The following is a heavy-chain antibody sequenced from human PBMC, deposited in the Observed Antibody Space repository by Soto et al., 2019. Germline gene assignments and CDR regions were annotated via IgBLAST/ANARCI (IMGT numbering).Heavy chain of an antibody. CDR2: ISSSSSYI. CDR3: AMELSGLESWFDP. D-gene: IGHD3-10*01. CDR1: GFTFRTYS. J-gene: IGHJ5*02. Sequence: VGSLRLSCAASGFTFRTYSMSWVRQAPGKGLEWVSSISSSSSYIYYADSVKGRFTISRDNAKNSLYLQMNSLRAEDTAVYYCAMELSGLESWFDPWGPGILVTVSS. V-gene: IGHV3-21*01.